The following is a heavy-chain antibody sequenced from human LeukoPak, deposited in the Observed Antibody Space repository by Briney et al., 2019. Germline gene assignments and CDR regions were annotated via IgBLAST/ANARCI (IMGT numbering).Heavy chain of an antibody. D-gene: IGHD3-22*01. CDR1: GYTFTGYY. CDR2: INPNSGGT. CDR3: ARDSEYDSSGYLNY. V-gene: IGHV1-2*02. Sequence: ASVKVSCKASGYTFTGYYMHWVLQAPGQGLEWMGWINPNSGGTNYAQKFQGRVTLTRDTSITTAYMELSRLRSDDTAVYYCARDSEYDSSGYLNYWGQGTLVTVSS. J-gene: IGHJ4*02.